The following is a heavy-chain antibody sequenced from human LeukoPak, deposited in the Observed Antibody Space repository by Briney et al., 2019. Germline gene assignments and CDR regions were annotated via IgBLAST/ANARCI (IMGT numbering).Heavy chain of an antibody. CDR2: ISSSSAYI. D-gene: IGHD6-19*01. CDR1: AFPFSSYS. V-gene: IGHV3-21*01. Sequence: GGSLRLSCAASAFPFSSYSISWVRQAPGKGLEWVSSISSSSAYIYYADSVRGRFTISRDNAKNSLYLQINSLRAEDTAVYYCARETSSGWYDYWGQGTLVTVSS. CDR3: ARETSSGWYDY. J-gene: IGHJ4*02.